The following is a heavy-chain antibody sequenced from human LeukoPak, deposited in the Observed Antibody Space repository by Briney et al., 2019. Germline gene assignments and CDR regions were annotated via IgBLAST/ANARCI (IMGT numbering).Heavy chain of an antibody. V-gene: IGHV4-30-2*01. J-gene: IGHJ5*02. CDR3: ARELWFANAPGSWLDP. Sequence: PSQTLSLTCVVSGDSISNGAYSWSWIRQPPGKGLEWIGYIFHTGSTFYNPSLKSRLTISVDNSKNQFSLRLSSVTAADTAVYYCARELWFANAPGSWLDPWGQGTLVTVSS. CDR1: GDSISNGAYS. CDR2: IFHTGST. D-gene: IGHD3-10*01.